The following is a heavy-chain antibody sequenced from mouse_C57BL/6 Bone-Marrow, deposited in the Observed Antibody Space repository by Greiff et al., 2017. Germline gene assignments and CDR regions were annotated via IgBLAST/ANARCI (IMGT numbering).Heavy chain of an antibody. CDR2: ISDGGSYT. D-gene: IGHD2-4*01. CDR3: AREDYDYPYWYFDV. CDR1: GFTFSSYA. V-gene: IGHV5-4*01. J-gene: IGHJ1*03. Sequence: EVQRVESGGGLVKPGGSLKLSCAASGFTFSSYAMSWVRQTPDKRLEWVATISDGGSYTYYPDNVKGRFTISRDNAKNNLYLQMSHLKSEDTAMYYCAREDYDYPYWYFDVWGTGTTVTVSS.